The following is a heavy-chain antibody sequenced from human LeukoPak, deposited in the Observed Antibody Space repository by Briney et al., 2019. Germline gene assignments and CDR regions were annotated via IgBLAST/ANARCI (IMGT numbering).Heavy chain of an antibody. CDR3: TTEAYYDILTGYYDEGYFDY. V-gene: IGHV3-74*01. CDR1: GFNFSGYW. Sequence: GGSLRLSCAASGFNFSGYWMHWVRQVPGKGLVWISRINSDGATTNYADSVNGRFTISRDNAKNTLYLQMNSLKTEDTAVYYCTTEAYYDILTGYYDEGYFDYWGQGTLVTVSS. D-gene: IGHD3-9*01. CDR2: INSDGATT. J-gene: IGHJ4*02.